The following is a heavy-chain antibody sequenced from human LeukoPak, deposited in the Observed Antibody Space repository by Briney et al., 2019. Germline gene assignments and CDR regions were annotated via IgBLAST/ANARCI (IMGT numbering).Heavy chain of an antibody. CDR3: ARDHLRFLEWFTYYYYGMDV. V-gene: IGHV1-18*01. J-gene: IGHJ6*02. D-gene: IGHD3-3*01. CDR2: ISAYNGNT. Sequence: ASAKVSCKASGYTFTSYGISWVRQAPGQGLEWMGWISAYNGNTNYAQKLQGRVTMTTDTSTSTAYMELRSLRSDDTAVYYCARDHLRFLEWFTYYYYGMDVWGQGTTVTVSS. CDR1: GYTFTSYG.